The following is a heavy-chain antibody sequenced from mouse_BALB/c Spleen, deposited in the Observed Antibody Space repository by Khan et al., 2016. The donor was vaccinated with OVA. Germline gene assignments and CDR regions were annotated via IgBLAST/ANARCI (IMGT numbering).Heavy chain of an antibody. Sequence: EVKLEVSGPGLVKPSQSLSLTCTVTGYSFTSYYVWYWIRQFPGNKLGRMGYIRYSGSTNYNPAFKSRTTITGDKSKNPFFLQFNSVNTEDTATYYCACYGCRYYYSIDYWGQGTLVTVSS. CDR2: IRYSGST. D-gene: IGHD2-2*01. CDR3: ACYGCRYYYSIDY. V-gene: IGHV3-2*02. J-gene: IGHJ4*01. CDR1: GYSFTSYYV.